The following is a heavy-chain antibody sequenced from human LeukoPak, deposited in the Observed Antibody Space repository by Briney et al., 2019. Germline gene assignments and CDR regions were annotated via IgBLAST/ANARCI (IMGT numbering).Heavy chain of an antibody. D-gene: IGHD3-22*01. CDR2: IYYSGST. CDR1: GGSISSSSYY. J-gene: IGHJ4*02. CDR3: ARDERDSSGYYYFNY. Sequence: SETLSLTCTVTGGSISSSSYYWGWIRQPPGKGLEWIGSIYYSGSTYYNPSLKSRVTISVDTSKNQFSLKLSSVTAADTAVYYCARDERDSSGYYYFNYWGQGTLVTVSS. V-gene: IGHV4-39*07.